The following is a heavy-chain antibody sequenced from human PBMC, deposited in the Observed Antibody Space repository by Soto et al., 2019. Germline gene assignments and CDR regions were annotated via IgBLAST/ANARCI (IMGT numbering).Heavy chain of an antibody. V-gene: IGHV4-59*11. D-gene: IGHD4-17*01. Sequence: SETLSLTCTVSGGSISSHYWSWIRQPPGKGLEWIGYIYYSGSTNYNPSLKSRVTISVDTSKNQFSLKLSSVTAADTAVYYCARENYGGNSVYFQHWGQGTLVTVSS. CDR3: ARENYGGNSVYFQH. CDR2: IYYSGST. J-gene: IGHJ1*01. CDR1: GGSISSHY.